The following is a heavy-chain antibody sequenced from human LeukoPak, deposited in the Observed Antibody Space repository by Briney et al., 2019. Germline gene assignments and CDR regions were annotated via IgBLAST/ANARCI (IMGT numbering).Heavy chain of an antibody. CDR1: GFTFSSYE. J-gene: IGHJ3*02. Sequence: GGSLRLSCAASGFTFSSYEMNWVRQAPGKGLEWVSYISSSGSTIYYADSVKGRFTISRDNSKNTLYLQMNSLRAEDTAVYYCARDPIRYPRYYYDSSALVPRAFDIWGQGTMVTVSS. CDR2: ISSSGSTI. D-gene: IGHD3-22*01. V-gene: IGHV3-48*03. CDR3: ARDPIRYPRYYYDSSALVPRAFDI.